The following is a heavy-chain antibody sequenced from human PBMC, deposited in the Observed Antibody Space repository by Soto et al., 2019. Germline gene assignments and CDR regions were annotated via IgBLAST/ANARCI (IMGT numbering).Heavy chain of an antibody. CDR3: ARTLLGDTFGMDV. CDR1: GGSISSSSSYY. V-gene: IGHV4-39*01. CDR2: IYYSGST. J-gene: IGHJ6*02. D-gene: IGHD3-16*01. Sequence: QLQLQESGPGLVKPSETLSLTCTVSGGSISSSSSYYWGWIRQPPGKGLEWIGSIYYSGSTYYNPSLKSRVTTSVDTSKNQFFLKLGSVTAADTAVYYCARTLLGDTFGMDVWGQGTTVTVFS.